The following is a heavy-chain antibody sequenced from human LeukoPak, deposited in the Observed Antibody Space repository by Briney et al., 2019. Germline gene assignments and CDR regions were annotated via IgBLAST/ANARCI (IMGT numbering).Heavy chain of an antibody. Sequence: GGSLRLSCAASGFTFSSFAMNWVRQAPGKGLEWVSTMSGDATSTYYADSVKGRFTISRDNSKTTLFLHMNSLRADDTAVYYCAKRTSGSSWYSSDSWGQGTLVTVSS. CDR3: AKRTSGSSWYSSDS. D-gene: IGHD6-13*01. CDR2: MSGDATST. V-gene: IGHV3-23*01. J-gene: IGHJ4*02. CDR1: GFTFSSFA.